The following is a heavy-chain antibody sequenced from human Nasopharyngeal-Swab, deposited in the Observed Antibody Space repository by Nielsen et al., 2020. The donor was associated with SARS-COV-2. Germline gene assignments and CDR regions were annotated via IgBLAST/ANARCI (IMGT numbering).Heavy chain of an antibody. CDR3: ARDSPYSSGWNYYYYYYYMDV. D-gene: IGHD6-19*01. Sequence: VRQMPGKGLEWVANIKQDGSEKYYVDSVKGRFTISRDNAKNSLYLQMNSLRAEDTAVYYCARDSPYSSGWNYYYYYYYMDVWGKGTTVTV. J-gene: IGHJ6*03. CDR2: IKQDGSEK. V-gene: IGHV3-7*05.